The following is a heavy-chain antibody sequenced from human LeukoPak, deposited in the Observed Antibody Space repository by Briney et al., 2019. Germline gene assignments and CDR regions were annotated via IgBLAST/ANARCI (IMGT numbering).Heavy chain of an antibody. V-gene: IGHV3-23*01. CDR2: ISGSGGST. J-gene: IGHJ3*02. CDR3: AKGGSITVMVVTPDAFDI. CDR1: GFTFSTYS. Sequence: GGSLRLSCAASGFTFSTYSMHWVRQAPGKGLEWVSGISGSGGSTYYADSVKGRFTISRDNSKNTVYLQMNSLRGDDTAVYYCAKGGSITVMVVTPDAFDIWGQGTMVTVSS. D-gene: IGHD3-22*01.